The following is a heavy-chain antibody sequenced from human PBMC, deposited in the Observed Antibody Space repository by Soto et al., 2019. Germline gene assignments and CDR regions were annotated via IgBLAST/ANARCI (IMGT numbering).Heavy chain of an antibody. V-gene: IGHV1-69*01. CDR1: GGTFSSYA. Sequence: QVQLVQSGAEVKKPGSSVKVSCKASGGTFSSYAISWVRQAPGQGLEWMGGIIPIFGTANYAQKFQGRVTITADESTSTAYMELSSLRSEDTAVYYCARDRAGTEGYYYYGMDVWGQGTTVTVSS. CDR2: IIPIFGTA. J-gene: IGHJ6*02. CDR3: ARDRAGTEGYYYYGMDV. D-gene: IGHD6-19*01.